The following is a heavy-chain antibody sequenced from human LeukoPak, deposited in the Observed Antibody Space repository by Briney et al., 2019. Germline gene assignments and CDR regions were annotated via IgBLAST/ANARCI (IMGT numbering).Heavy chain of an antibody. CDR1: GFTFSSYA. CDR3: ARVRRPSVVVITGDAFDI. CDR2: ISYDGSNK. D-gene: IGHD3-22*01. J-gene: IGHJ3*02. V-gene: IGHV3-30*04. Sequence: PGGSLRLSCAASGFTFSSYAMHRVRQAPGKGLEWVAVISYDGSNKYYADSVKGRFTISRDNSKNTLYLQMNSLRAEDTAVYYCARVRRPSVVVITGDAFDIWGQGTMVTVSS.